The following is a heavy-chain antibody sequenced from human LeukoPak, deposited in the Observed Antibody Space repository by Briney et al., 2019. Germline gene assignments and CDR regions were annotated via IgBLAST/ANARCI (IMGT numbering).Heavy chain of an antibody. D-gene: IGHD3-9*01. V-gene: IGHV3-9*01. CDR2: ISWNSGSI. J-gene: IGHJ4*02. Sequence: GGSLRLSYAASGFTFDDYAMHWVRQAPGKGLEWVSGISWNSGSIGYADSVKGRFTISRDNAKNSLYLQMNSLRAEDTALYYCAKDMYYDILTGYRDYWGQGTLVTVSS. CDR3: AKDMYYDILTGYRDY. CDR1: GFTFDDYA.